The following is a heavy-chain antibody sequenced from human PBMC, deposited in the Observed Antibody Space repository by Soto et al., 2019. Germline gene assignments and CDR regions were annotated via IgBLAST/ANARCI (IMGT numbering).Heavy chain of an antibody. CDR2: MDPNSGVT. Sequence: GASVKVSCKASGYTFTSYDINWVRQAPGQGLEWLGWMDPNSGVTGYAQKFQGRVSMTRDISINTAHMELSSLRSEDTAVYYCARERKFDFWRKGLDVWGHGTTVTVSS. CDR3: ARERKFDFWRKGLDV. D-gene: IGHD3-3*01. CDR1: GYTFTSYD. J-gene: IGHJ6*02. V-gene: IGHV1-8*01.